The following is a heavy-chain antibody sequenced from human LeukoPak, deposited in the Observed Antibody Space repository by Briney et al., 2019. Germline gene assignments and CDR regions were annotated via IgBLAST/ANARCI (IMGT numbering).Heavy chain of an antibody. CDR3: ARDRSYYGSGSYYDY. Sequence: QPGGSLRLSCAASGFTFSSYWMSWVRQAPGKGLEWVANIKQDGSEKYYVDSVKGRFTISRDNAKNSLYLQMNSLRAEDTAVYYCARDRSYYGSGSYYDYWGQGTLVTVSS. CDR2: IKQDGSEK. D-gene: IGHD3-10*01. CDR1: GFTFSSYW. V-gene: IGHV3-7*01. J-gene: IGHJ4*02.